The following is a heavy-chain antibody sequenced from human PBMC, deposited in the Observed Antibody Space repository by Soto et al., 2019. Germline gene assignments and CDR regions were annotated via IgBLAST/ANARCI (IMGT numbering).Heavy chain of an antibody. CDR1: GGSFSCYY. CDR2: INHSGST. D-gene: IGHD5-18*01. CDR3: AIGVDTAMVTVNY. Sequence: SETLSLTCAVYGGSFSCYYWILIRQPPGKGLEWIGEINHSGSTNYNPSLKSRVTISVDTSKNQFSLKLSSVTAADTAVYYCAIGVDTAMVTVNYWGQGTLVTVSS. V-gene: IGHV4-34*01. J-gene: IGHJ4*02.